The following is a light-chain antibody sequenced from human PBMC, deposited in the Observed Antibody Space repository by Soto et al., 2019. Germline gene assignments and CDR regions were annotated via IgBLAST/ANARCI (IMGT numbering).Light chain of an antibody. CDR1: QSVNNN. CDR3: QQDTNWPVMYT. V-gene: IGKV3-15*01. CDR2: GAS. Sequence: EIVMTQSPATLSVSPGERATLSCRASQSVNNNLAWYQQKPGQAPRLLMYGASTRATGIPARFSGSGSGTEFTLTISSLHSEDFAVYYCQQDTNWPVMYTFVQGTKLEIK. J-gene: IGKJ2*01.